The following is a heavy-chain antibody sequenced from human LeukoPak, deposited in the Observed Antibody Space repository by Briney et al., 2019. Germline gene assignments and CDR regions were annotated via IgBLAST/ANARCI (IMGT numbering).Heavy chain of an antibody. Sequence: GSLRLSCAASGFTFSTYWMHWVRQAPGKGLVWVSRVNNDGSINYAGSVQGRFTISRDNARNTVYLQMNSLRVEDTAVYYCAWVYGDSSEGAFDIWGQRTMVTVSS. CDR2: VNNDGSI. D-gene: IGHD4-17*01. J-gene: IGHJ3*02. V-gene: IGHV3-74*01. CDR3: AWVYGDSSEGAFDI. CDR1: GFTFSTYW.